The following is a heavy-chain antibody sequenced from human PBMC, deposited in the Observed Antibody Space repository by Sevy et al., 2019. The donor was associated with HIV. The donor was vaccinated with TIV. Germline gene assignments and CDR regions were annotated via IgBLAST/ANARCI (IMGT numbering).Heavy chain of an antibody. CDR2: ISGGGDST. D-gene: IGHD3-10*01. CDR3: AKDFYGSGSSHTTDR. V-gene: IGHV3-23*01. J-gene: IGHJ5*02. Sequence: GGSLRLSCAASGLIFSNYAMNWVRQAPGKGLEWVSTISGGGDSTYYAESVRGRFTIFRDNSKSTVYLQMNSLRAEDTAVYYCAKDFYGSGSSHTTDRWGQGTLVTVSS. CDR1: GLIFSNYA.